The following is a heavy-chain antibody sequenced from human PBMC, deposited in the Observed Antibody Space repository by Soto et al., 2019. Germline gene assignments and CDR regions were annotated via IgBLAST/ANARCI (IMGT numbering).Heavy chain of an antibody. Sequence: GESLKISCKGSGYSFTSYWIGWVRQMPGKGLEWMGIIYPGDSDTRYSPSFQGQVTISADKSISTAYLQWSSLKASDTAMYYCARTGLEYSSSPDAFDIWGQGTRVTVS. J-gene: IGHJ3*02. CDR1: GYSFTSYW. D-gene: IGHD6-6*01. V-gene: IGHV5-51*01. CDR3: ARTGLEYSSSPDAFDI. CDR2: IYPGDSDT.